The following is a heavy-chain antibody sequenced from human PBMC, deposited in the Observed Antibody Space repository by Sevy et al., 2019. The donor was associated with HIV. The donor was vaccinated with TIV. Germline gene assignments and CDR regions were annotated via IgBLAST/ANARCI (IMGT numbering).Heavy chain of an antibody. Sequence: SLRLSCAASGFTFDDYAMHWVRQAPGKGLEWVSGISWNGGSIGYADSVKGRFTISRDNAKNSLYLQMNSLRAEDTALYYCAKSGSRYYDILTGHYYFDYWGQGTLVTVSS. CDR1: GFTFDDYA. CDR3: AKSGSRYYDILTGHYYFDY. CDR2: ISWNGGSI. V-gene: IGHV3-9*01. D-gene: IGHD3-9*01. J-gene: IGHJ4*02.